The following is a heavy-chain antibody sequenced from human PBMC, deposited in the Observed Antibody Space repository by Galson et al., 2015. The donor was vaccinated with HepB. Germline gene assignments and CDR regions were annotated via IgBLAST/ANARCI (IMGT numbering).Heavy chain of an antibody. J-gene: IGHJ4*02. D-gene: IGHD3-16*01. V-gene: IGHV1-69*13. CDR1: GGTFSSYA. Sequence: SVKVSCKASGGTFSSYAISWVRQAPGQGLEWMGGIIPIFGTANYAQKFQGRVTITADESTSTAYMELSSLRSEDTAVYYCASPVNPSLGGEFDYWGQGTLVTVSS. CDR2: IIPIFGTA. CDR3: ASPVNPSLGGEFDY.